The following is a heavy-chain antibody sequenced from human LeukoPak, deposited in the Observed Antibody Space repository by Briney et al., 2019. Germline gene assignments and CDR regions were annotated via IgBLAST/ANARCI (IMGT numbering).Heavy chain of an antibody. Sequence: TSSETLSLTCAVYGGSFSGYYWNWIRQPPGKGLEWIGEITQSGSTNYNPSPKRRVTISVDTSKSQFSLKLSSVTAADTAVYYCARLDAAAGRYLQFFYWGQGTLVTVSS. D-gene: IGHD5-24*01. V-gene: IGHV4-34*01. J-gene: IGHJ4*02. CDR3: ARLDAAAGRYLQFFY. CDR2: ITQSGST. CDR1: GGSFSGYY.